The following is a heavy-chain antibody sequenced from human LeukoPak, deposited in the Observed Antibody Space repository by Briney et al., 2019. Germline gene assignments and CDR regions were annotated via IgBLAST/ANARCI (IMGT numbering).Heavy chain of an antibody. J-gene: IGHJ4*02. Sequence: GGSLRLSCAASGFTFSSYWMSWVRQAPGKGLEWVASIKQDGSEKYYVDPVKGRVTISRDNAKNSLYLQMNSLRAEDTAVYYCARVFGAGYSDYWGQGTLVTVSS. CDR1: GFTFSSYW. CDR3: ARVFGAGYSDY. D-gene: IGHD4/OR15-4a*01. CDR2: IKQDGSEK. V-gene: IGHV3-7*01.